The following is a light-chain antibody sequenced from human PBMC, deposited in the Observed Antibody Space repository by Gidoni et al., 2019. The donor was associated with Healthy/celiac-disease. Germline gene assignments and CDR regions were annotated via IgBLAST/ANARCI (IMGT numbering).Light chain of an antibody. CDR1: QNVSSY. CDR3: QQRSNWPRA. J-gene: IGKJ2*01. Sequence: EIVLTQSPATLSLSPGERATLSCKASQNVSSYLAWYQQKPGQAPRLLIYDASNRATGLPARCSGSGSGTDFTLTISSLETEEFAVYYCQQRSNWPRAFGQGTKLEIK. V-gene: IGKV3-11*01. CDR2: DAS.